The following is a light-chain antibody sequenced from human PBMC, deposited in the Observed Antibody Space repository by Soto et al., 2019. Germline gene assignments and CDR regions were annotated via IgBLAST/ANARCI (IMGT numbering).Light chain of an antibody. J-gene: IGLJ1*01. CDR1: SSNIGNNY. V-gene: IGLV1-51*01. CDR2: DNN. Sequence: QSVLTQPPSVSAAPGQKVTISCSGSSSNIGNNYVSWYQQLPGTAPKLLIYDNNKRPSGIPDRFSGSKSGTSATLGITGLQTGDEADYYCGTWDSSRSAAFGTGTKVTV. CDR3: GTWDSSRSAA.